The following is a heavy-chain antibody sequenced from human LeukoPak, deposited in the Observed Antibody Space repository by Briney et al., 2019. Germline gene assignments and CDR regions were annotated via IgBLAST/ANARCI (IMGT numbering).Heavy chain of an antibody. D-gene: IGHD6-19*01. J-gene: IGHJ4*02. CDR1: GYTFTCYY. CDR3: ARVLYSSGWPYCDY. Sequence: GASVKVSCKASGYTFTCYYMHWVRQAPGQGLEWMGWINPNSGGTNYAQKFQGRVTMTRDTSISTAYMELSRLRSDDTAVYYCARVLYSSGWPYCDYWGQGTLVTVSS. CDR2: INPNSGGT. V-gene: IGHV1-2*02.